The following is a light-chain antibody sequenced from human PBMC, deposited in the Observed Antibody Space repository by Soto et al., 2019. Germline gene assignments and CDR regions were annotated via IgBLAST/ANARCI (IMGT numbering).Light chain of an antibody. CDR2: AAS. CDR3: QQLNSYPLT. V-gene: IGKV1-9*01. CDR1: QCISTY. J-gene: IGKJ4*01. Sequence: DIQLTQAPSFLSASVGDRVTITCRASQCISTYLVWYQQKPGQAPKLLIYAASTLQSGVPSRFSGSGSGTEFTLTISSLQPEDFATYYCQQLNSYPLTFGGGTKVEIK.